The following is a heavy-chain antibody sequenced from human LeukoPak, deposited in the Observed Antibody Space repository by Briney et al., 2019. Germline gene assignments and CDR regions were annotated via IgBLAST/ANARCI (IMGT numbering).Heavy chain of an antibody. D-gene: IGHD3-10*01. J-gene: IGHJ6*03. CDR2: ISRTSGAI. CDR3: ARDGRLGDSYYMDV. V-gene: IGHV3-11*01. Sequence: GGSLRLSCAASGFTFSDYYMGWIRQAPGKGLEWLAYISRTSGAIYYADSVRGRFAVSRDNAKNSLLLHMNSLRAEDTAVYYCARDGRLGDSYYMDVWGKGTKVTVSS. CDR1: GFTFSDYY.